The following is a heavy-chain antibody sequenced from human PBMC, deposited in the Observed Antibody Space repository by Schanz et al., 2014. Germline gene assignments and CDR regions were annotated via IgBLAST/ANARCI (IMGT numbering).Heavy chain of an antibody. Sequence: QVQLVQSGAEVKKPGASVKVSCKASGYTFTSYGISWVRQAPGQGLEWMGWISADNGNTNYAQRLQGRVTMTTDTPPSTAYMERRSLRSDDTAVYYCARGGDYIVVLVAVTREYYYHAMDVWAKGPRSPSP. CDR1: GYTFTSYG. D-gene: IGHD2-15*01. V-gene: IGHV1-18*01. CDR3: ARGGDYIVVLVAVTREYYYHAMDV. CDR2: ISADNGNT. J-gene: IGHJ6*02.